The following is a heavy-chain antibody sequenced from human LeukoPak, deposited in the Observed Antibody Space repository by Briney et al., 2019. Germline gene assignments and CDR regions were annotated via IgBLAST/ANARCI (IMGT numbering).Heavy chain of an antibody. CDR2: IIPILCIA. CDR1: GGTFSSYA. CDR3: ARWDGSSGSDY. V-gene: IGHV1-69*04. J-gene: IGHJ4*02. D-gene: IGHD3-10*01. Sequence: SVKVSCKASGGTFSSYAISWVRQAPGQGLEWMGRIIPILCIANYAKKFQGRVTITADKSKSTAYMELSSLRSEDTAVYYCARWDGSSGSDYWGQGTLVTVSS.